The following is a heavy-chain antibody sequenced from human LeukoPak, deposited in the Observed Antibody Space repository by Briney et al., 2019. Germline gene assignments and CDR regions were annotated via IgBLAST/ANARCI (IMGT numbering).Heavy chain of an antibody. Sequence: PSETLSLTCAVYGGSFSGYYWSWIRQPPGKGLEWIGEINHSGSTNYNPSLKGRVTISVDTSKNQFSLKLSSVTAADTAVYYCARGGYYFDYWGQGTLVTVSS. CDR2: INHSGST. CDR1: GGSFSGYY. J-gene: IGHJ4*02. CDR3: ARGGYYFDY. V-gene: IGHV4-34*01.